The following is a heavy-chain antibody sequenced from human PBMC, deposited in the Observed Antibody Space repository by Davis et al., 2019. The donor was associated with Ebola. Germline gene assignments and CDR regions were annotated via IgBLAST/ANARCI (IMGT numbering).Heavy chain of an antibody. CDR2: MNPNSGNT. D-gene: IGHD3-10*01. CDR1: GYTFTSYD. V-gene: IGHV1-8*01. J-gene: IGHJ4*02. Sequence: ASVKVSCKASGYTFTSYDINWVRQATGQGLERMGWMNPNSGNTGYAQKFQGRVTMTRNTSISTAYMELSSLRSEDTAVYYCARAPTWSQINYYCFDYWGQGTPVTVSS. CDR3: ARAPTWSQINYYCFDY.